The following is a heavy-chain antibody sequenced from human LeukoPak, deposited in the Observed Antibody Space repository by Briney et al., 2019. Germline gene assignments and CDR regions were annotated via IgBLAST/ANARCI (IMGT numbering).Heavy chain of an antibody. D-gene: IGHD2-15*01. V-gene: IGHV3-15*01. J-gene: IGHJ4*02. CDR2: LKSKTDGGTT. CDR1: GFTFTNAW. Sequence: GGSLRLSCAASGFTFTNAWMSWVRQAPGRGLEWVGLLKSKTDGGTTVYAAPVQGRFTISKDDSKNTLYLQMNSLKTEDTAVYYCTTDCTGGSCDSEAPSQVWGQGTLVTVSS. CDR3: TTDCTGGSCDSEAPSQV.